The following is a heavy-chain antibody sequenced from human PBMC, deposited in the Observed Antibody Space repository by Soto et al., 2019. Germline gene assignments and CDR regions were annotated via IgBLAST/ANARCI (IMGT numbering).Heavy chain of an antibody. D-gene: IGHD3-10*01. Sequence: GGSLRLSCAASGFTYSNNDMSWVRQSPGKGLEWVSTIYGSGGATYYADSVKGRFTISRDNSKNTLYLQMNSLSAEDTALYYCAKNRGIYDFWGQGTLVTVSS. CDR3: AKNRGIYDF. V-gene: IGHV3-23*01. CDR1: GFTYSNND. CDR2: IYGSGGAT. J-gene: IGHJ4*02.